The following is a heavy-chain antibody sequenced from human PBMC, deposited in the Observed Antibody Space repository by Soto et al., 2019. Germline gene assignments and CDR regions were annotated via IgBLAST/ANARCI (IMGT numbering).Heavy chain of an antibody. CDR2: ISSSSSYI. Sequence: EVQLVESGGGLVKPGGSLRLSCAASGFTFSSYSMNWVRQAPGKGLEWVSSISSSSSYIYYADSVKGRFTISRDNAKNSLYLQMNSLRAEDTAVYYCARVGWGGVVPAEHYGMDVWGQGTTVTVSS. V-gene: IGHV3-21*01. J-gene: IGHJ6*02. CDR1: GFTFSSYS. D-gene: IGHD2-2*01. CDR3: ARVGWGGVVPAEHYGMDV.